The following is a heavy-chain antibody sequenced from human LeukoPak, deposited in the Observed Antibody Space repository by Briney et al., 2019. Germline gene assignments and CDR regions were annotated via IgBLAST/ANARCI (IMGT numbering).Heavy chain of an antibody. D-gene: IGHD3-10*01. V-gene: IGHV1-8*01. CDR2: MNPNSGST. CDR1: GYTFTSYD. Sequence: ASVKVSCKASGYTFTSYDINWVRQATGQGLEWMGWMNPNSGSTGYAQKFQGRVTMTRNTSISTAYMELSSLRSEDTAVYYCARGAITMVRGVIIIGFDPWGQGTLVTVSS. J-gene: IGHJ5*02. CDR3: ARGAITMVRGVIIIGFDP.